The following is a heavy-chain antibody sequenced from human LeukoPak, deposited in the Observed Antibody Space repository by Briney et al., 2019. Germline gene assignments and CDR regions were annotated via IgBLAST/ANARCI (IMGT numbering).Heavy chain of an antibody. Sequence: GGSLRLSCAASGNYWMHWARQAPGKGLVWVSHINGDGSWTTYADSVKGRFTISKDNAKNTVYLQMNNLRAEDTAVYYCVSFYETYWGRGTLVTVSS. CDR1: GNYW. J-gene: IGHJ4*02. CDR2: INGDGSWT. CDR3: VSFYETY. D-gene: IGHD2-2*01. V-gene: IGHV3-74*01.